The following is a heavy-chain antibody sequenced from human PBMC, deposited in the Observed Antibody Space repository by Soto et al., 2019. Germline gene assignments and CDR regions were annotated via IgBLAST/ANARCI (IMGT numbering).Heavy chain of an antibody. CDR2: IYTSVST. V-gene: IGHV4-4*07. CDR1: GGSISSYY. J-gene: IGHJ4*02. Sequence: QVQLQESGPGLVKPSETLSLTCTVSGGSISSYYWSRIRQLAGKGLEWIGSIYTSVSTNYNPSLKSRVTRSVDTSKNQFSLKLSSVTAADTAVYYCARSSGYYYYFDYWGQGTLVTVSS. CDR3: ARSSGYYYYFDY. D-gene: IGHD3-22*01.